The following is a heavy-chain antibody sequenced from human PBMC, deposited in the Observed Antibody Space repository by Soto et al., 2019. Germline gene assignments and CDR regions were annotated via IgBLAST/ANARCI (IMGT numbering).Heavy chain of an antibody. V-gene: IGHV4-4*02. J-gene: IGHJ4*02. CDR2: INHNGDV. CDR3: ARTKSFYKRPGYPLPGFCY. D-gene: IGHD3-9*01. CDR1: GGSITTPNW. Sequence: QVQLQESGPGLVKPSGTLSLTCAVSGGSITTPNWWSWVRQPPGKGLEWIGEINHNGDVNYTPSLDIRVAVSIDRSKNQFCLRLTSVSAADTAVYYCARTKSFYKRPGYPLPGFCYWGRGALVTVSS.